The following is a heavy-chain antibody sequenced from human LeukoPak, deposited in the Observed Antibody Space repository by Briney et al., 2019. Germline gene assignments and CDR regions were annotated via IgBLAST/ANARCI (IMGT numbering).Heavy chain of an antibody. V-gene: IGHV4-38-2*02. Sequence: PSETLSLTCTVSGYSISSGYYWGWIRQPPGKGLEWIGSIYHSGSTYYNPSLKSRVTISVDTSKSQFSLKLSSMTAADTAVYYCARVRGSSWTFNWFDPWGQGTLVTVSS. CDR3: ARVRGSSWTFNWFDP. CDR1: GYSISSGYY. CDR2: IYHSGST. D-gene: IGHD6-13*01. J-gene: IGHJ5*02.